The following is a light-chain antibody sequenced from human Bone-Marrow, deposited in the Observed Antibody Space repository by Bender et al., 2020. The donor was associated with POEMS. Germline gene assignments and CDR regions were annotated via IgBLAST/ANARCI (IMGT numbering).Light chain of an antibody. CDR2: SDN. CDR1: NSNIGTNA. CDR3: AAWDADLGGRV. Sequence: QSVLTQPPPASGTPGQRVTLPCSGSNSNIGTNAVNWYQQFPGTAPKLLIYSDNQRPSGVPDRFYAFKSGTSASLASSGLQYEEEAHHYWAAWDADLGGRVGGGGSTLPDL. V-gene: IGLV1-44*01. J-gene: IGLJ3*02.